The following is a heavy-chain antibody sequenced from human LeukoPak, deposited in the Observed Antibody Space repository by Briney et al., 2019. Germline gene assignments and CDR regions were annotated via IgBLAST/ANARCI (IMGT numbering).Heavy chain of an antibody. Sequence: GGSLRLSCAASGFTFSSYSMNWVRQAPGKGLEWVSFISSGSSSIYYADSVKGRFTISRDNSKNTLYLQMNSLRAEDTAVYYCAKDERIVPAAQDDAFDIWGQGTMVTVSS. CDR3: AKDERIVPAAQDDAFDI. V-gene: IGHV3-48*01. J-gene: IGHJ3*02. CDR2: ISSGSSSI. CDR1: GFTFSSYS. D-gene: IGHD2-2*01.